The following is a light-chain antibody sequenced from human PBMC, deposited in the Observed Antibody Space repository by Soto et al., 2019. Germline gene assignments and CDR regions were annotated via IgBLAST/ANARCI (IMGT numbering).Light chain of an antibody. J-gene: IGKJ3*01. CDR3: QHYGTSAL. CDR2: AS. CDR1: QSVSESY. Sequence: EIVSTQYPGTLFLSPGERATLSCRASQSVSESYLAWYQQKPGHAPRLLIYASSRATGIPDRFSGSGSGTDFTLTISRLEPEDFAVYYCQHYGTSALFGPGTKVDIK. V-gene: IGKV3-20*01.